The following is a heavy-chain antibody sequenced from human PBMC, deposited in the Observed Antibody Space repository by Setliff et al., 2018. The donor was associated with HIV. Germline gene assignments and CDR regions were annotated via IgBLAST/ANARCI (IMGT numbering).Heavy chain of an antibody. CDR3: ARTIAARPYYYGMDV. Sequence: AGGSLRLSCAASGFTFSSYAMHWVRQAPGKGLEYVSAISSNGGSTYYANSVKGRFTISRDNSKNTLYLQMGSLRAEDMAVYYCARTIAARPYYYGMDVWGQGTTVTVSS. J-gene: IGHJ6*02. CDR2: ISSNGGST. D-gene: IGHD6-6*01. V-gene: IGHV3-64*01. CDR1: GFTFSSYA.